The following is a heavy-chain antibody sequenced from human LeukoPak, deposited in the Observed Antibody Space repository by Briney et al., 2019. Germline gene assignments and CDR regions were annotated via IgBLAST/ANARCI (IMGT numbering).Heavy chain of an antibody. CDR3: ARRGAVTSGWDY. CDR1: GFSFSSYE. CDR2: IYSGGST. Sequence: TGGSLRLSCAASGFSFSSYEMNWIRQAPGKGLEWVSVIYSGGSTYYADSVKGRFTISRHNSKNTLYLQMNSLRAEDTAVYYCARRGAVTSGWDYWGQGTLVTVSS. J-gene: IGHJ4*02. V-gene: IGHV3-53*04. D-gene: IGHD6-19*01.